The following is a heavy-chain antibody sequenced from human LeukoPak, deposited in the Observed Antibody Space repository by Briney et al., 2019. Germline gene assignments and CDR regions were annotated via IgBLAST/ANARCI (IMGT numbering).Heavy chain of an antibody. V-gene: IGHV3-53*01. CDR2: LYSDGNT. CDR1: GFTVITNA. Sequence: QPGGSLRLSCAASGFTVITNAMTWVRQAPGKGLEWVSVLYSDGNTKYADSVQGRFTISRDNSKNTLYLEMNSLSPDNTAVYYCARGVEPLADHTLAYWGQGTLVTVSS. J-gene: IGHJ4*02. CDR3: ARGVEPLADHTLAY. D-gene: IGHD1-14*01.